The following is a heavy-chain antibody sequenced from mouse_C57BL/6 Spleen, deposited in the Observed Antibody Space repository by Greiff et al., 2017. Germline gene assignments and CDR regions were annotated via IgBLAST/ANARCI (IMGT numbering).Heavy chain of an antibody. CDR1: GYTFTDYE. Sequence: QVQLQQSGAELVRPGASVTLSCKASGYTFTDYEMHWVKQTPVHGLEWIGAIDPETGGTAYNQKFKGKAILTADKSSSTAYMELRSLTSEDSAVYYCTRGGQLLWFAYWGQGTLVTVSA. CDR3: TRGGQLLWFAY. CDR2: IDPETGGT. D-gene: IGHD4-1*02. J-gene: IGHJ3*01. V-gene: IGHV1-15*01.